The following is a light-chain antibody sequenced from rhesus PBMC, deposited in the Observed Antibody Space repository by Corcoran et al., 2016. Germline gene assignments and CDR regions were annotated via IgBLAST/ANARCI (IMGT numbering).Light chain of an antibody. CDR3: EQTLQTPYS. V-gene: IGKV2-78*01. CDR2: EVS. CDR1: QSPLHSNGYTY. Sequence: DIVMTQTPLSLSVTPGEPASISCRFSQSPLHSNGYTYLHCYLQKPGQSPQPLNYEVSNPASGVPHRSRGRGSGNDFTLKISRVEAEDVGVYYCEQTLQTPYSFGQGTKVEIK. J-gene: IGKJ2*01.